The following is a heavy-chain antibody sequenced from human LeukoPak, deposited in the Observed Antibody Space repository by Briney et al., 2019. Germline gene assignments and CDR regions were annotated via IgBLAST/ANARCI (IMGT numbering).Heavy chain of an antibody. V-gene: IGHV3-48*04. J-gene: IGHJ4*02. CDR3: ARDLGSGWSYFDY. CDR1: GFTFSSFN. Sequence: GGSLRLSCAASGFTFSSFNMNWVRQAPGKGLEWVSYIGTTTSTTYYADSVKGRFTISRDNAKNSLYLQMNSLRAEDTAVYYCARDLGSGWSYFDYWGQGTLVTVSS. D-gene: IGHD6-19*01. CDR2: IGTTTSTT.